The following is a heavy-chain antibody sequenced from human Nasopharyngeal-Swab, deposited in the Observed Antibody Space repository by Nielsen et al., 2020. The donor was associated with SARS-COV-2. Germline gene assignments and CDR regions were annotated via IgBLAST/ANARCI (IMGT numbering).Heavy chain of an antibody. CDR2: INSDGRTK. CDR3: GRAGSYRIDY. J-gene: IGHJ4*02. V-gene: IGHV3-74*01. D-gene: IGHD1-14*01. CDR1: GFTFSSYW. Sequence: GESLKISCVASGFTFSSYWMQWVRQPPGKGLEWVARINSDGRTKDHADSLQGRFTIARENAKNEVYLQLNGLRDEDTAVYYCGRAGSYRIDYWGQGTLVTVSS.